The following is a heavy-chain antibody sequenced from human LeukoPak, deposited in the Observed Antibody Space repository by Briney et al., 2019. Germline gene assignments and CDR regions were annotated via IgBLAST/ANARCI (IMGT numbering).Heavy chain of an antibody. D-gene: IGHD4-23*01. J-gene: IGHJ4*02. CDR1: GGSISSSSHN. CDR3: ARDLLNEGNHLDY. Sequence: SETLSLTCIVSGGSISSSSHNWGWIRQPPGKGLEWIGSIYYSGTTYYNPSLKSRLTISVDTSKNQFSLKLSSVTAADTAVYYCARDLLNEGNHLDYWGQGTLVTVSS. CDR2: IYYSGTT. V-gene: IGHV4-39*02.